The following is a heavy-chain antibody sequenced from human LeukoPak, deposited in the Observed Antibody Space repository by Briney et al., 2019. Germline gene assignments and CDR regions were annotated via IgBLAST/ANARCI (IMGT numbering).Heavy chain of an antibody. J-gene: IGHJ4*02. CDR3: AKFLPTHIVVANYYFDY. CDR2: ISGSGGST. Sequence: GGSLRLSCAASGFTFSSYAMSWVRQAPGKGLEWVSAISGSGGSTYYADSVKGRFTISRDNSKNTLYLQMNSLRAEDTAVYYCAKFLPTHIVVANYYFDYWGQGTLVAVSS. D-gene: IGHD2-21*01. V-gene: IGHV3-23*01. CDR1: GFTFSSYA.